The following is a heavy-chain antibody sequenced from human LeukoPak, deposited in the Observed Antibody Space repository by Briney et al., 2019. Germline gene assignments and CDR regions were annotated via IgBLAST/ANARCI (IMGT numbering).Heavy chain of an antibody. CDR2: IYPGDSDT. V-gene: IGHV5-51*01. D-gene: IGHD3-22*01. J-gene: IGHJ4*02. CDR3: ARGTGTYYYDSSGSTDYFDY. Sequence: GESLKISCKGSGYSFTSYWIGWVRQMPGKGLEWMGNIYPGDSDTRYSPSFQGQVTISADKSISPAYLQWSSLKASDTAMYYCARGTGTYYYDSSGSTDYFDYWGQGTLVTVSS. CDR1: GYSFTSYW.